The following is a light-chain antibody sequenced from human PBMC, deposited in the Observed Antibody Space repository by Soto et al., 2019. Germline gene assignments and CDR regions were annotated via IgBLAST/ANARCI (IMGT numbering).Light chain of an antibody. CDR3: QQYGSSLWT. CDR2: DAS. V-gene: IGKV1-13*02. J-gene: IGKJ1*01. Sequence: GDRVTITCRASQAISSALAWYQQKPGKPPKLLIYDASTLQSGVPSRFSGTASGTDFTLTINSLQPEDFATYYCQQYGSSLWTFGQGTKVDI. CDR1: QAISSA.